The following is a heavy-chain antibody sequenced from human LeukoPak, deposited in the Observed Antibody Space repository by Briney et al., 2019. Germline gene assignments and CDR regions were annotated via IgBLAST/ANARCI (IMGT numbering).Heavy chain of an antibody. Sequence: ASVKVSCKASGYTFTSYYMHWVRQAPGQGLEWMGIINPSGGSTSYAQKFQGRVTMTRDMSTSTAYMELSSLRSEDTAVYYCARHYYGSGSPEYYFDYWGQGTLVTVSS. CDR1: GYTFTSYY. CDR2: INPSGGST. CDR3: ARHYYGSGSPEYYFDY. J-gene: IGHJ4*02. D-gene: IGHD3-10*01. V-gene: IGHV1-46*01.